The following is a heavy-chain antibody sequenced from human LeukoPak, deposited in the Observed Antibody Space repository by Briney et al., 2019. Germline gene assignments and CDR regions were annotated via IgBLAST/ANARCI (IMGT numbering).Heavy chain of an antibody. CDR1: GYTFTSYG. CDR2: ISAYNGNT. CDR3: ARAHYYDFWSGYYTPSYYYGMDV. V-gene: IGHV1-18*01. Sequence: ASVKVSCKASGYTFTSYGISWVRQAPGQGLEWMGWISAYNGNTNYAQKLQGRVTMTTDTSTSTAYMELRSLRSDDTAVYYCARAHYYDFWSGYYTPSYYYGMDVWGQGTTVTVSS. D-gene: IGHD3-3*01. J-gene: IGHJ6*02.